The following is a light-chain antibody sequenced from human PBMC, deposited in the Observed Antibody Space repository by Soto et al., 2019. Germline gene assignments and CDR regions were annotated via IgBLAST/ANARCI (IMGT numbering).Light chain of an antibody. CDR1: QTISSW. CDR3: QQLNSYPPIT. J-gene: IGKJ5*01. Sequence: DIQMTQSPSTLSGSVGDRVTITCRSSQTISSWLAWYQQKPGKAPKLLIYKASTLKSGVPSRFSGSGSGTDFTLTISSLQPEDFATYYCQQLNSYPPITFGPGTRLEI. CDR2: KAS. V-gene: IGKV1-5*03.